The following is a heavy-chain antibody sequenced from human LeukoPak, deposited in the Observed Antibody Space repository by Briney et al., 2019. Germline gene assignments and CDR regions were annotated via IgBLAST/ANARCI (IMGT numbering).Heavy chain of an antibody. V-gene: IGHV4-39*01. J-gene: IGHJ4*02. CDR3: ARPDFGDSVGIWGTVDY. D-gene: IGHD4-17*01. CDR2: IFYSGTT. CDR1: GGSMIRDYSY. Sequence: KPSETLSLTCTVSGGSMIRDYSYWGWIRQPPGKGLEWIASIFYSGTTYYNPSLKGRVTIYIDTSKNQFSLWLASVTAADTAVYYCARPDFGDSVGIWGTVDYWGQGALVTVSS.